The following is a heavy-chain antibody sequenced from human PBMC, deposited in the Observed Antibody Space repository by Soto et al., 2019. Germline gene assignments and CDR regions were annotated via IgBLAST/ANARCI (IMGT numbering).Heavy chain of an antibody. V-gene: IGHV3-74*01. CDR3: ARGDRGAFDL. J-gene: IGHJ3*01. CDR2: IHSDGSST. CDR1: GLTVCYSW. Sequence: ALRRSGAASGLTVCYSWLPWVRQAPGKGLVWVSRIHSDGSSTTYADFVKGRFIISRDNARNTVDLQMKSVRVEDTAGYYCARGDRGAFDLSGQGTVVSVS. D-gene: IGHD1-26*01.